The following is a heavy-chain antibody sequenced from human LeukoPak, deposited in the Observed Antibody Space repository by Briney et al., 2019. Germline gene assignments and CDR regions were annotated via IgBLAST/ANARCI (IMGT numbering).Heavy chain of an antibody. J-gene: IGHJ5*02. V-gene: IGHV6-1*01. CDR2: TYYRSKWYN. CDR1: GDSAPSNSAA. CDR3: ARDYYDTWGPTTWFDP. Sequence: ASQTLSLTCAISGDSAPSNSAAWNWIRQSPSRGLEWLGRTYYRSKWYNDYAVSVKSRITINPDTSKNQFSLQLNSVTPEDTAVYYCARDYYDTWGPTTWFDPWGQGTLVTVSS. D-gene: IGHD3-22*01.